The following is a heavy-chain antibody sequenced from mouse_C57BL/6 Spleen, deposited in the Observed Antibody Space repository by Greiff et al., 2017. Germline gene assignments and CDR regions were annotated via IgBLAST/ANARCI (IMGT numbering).Heavy chain of an antibody. D-gene: IGHD2-4*01. CDR2: IDPSDSYT. J-gene: IGHJ3*01. CDR3: ARKEAYDYSWFAY. Sequence: VQLQQPGAELVMPGASVKLSCKASGYTFPSYWMHWVKQRPGQGLEWIGEIDPSDSYTNYNQKFKGKSTLTVDKSSSTAYMQLSSLTSEDSAVYYCARKEAYDYSWFAYWGQGTLVTVSA. CDR1: GYTFPSYW. V-gene: IGHV1-69*01.